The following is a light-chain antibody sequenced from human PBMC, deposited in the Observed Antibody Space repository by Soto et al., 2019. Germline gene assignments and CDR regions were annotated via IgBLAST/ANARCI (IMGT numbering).Light chain of an antibody. J-gene: IGLJ1*01. V-gene: IGLV1-40*01. CDR1: NSNIGAGFG. CDR3: QSYDSSLSGYV. CDR2: GHN. Sequence: QSALTQPPSVSGARGQRVTISCTGSNSNIGAGFGVHWYQQLPGTAPKLLISGHNNRPSGVPDRFSASKSGTSASLAITGLQAEDEADYYCQSYDSSLSGYVFGTGTKLTVL.